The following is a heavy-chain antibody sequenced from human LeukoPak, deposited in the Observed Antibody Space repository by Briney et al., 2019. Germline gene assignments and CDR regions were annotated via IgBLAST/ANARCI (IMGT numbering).Heavy chain of an antibody. CDR1: GISLSTSAMC. D-gene: IGHD3-22*01. CDR3: ARIGYYDSSGYYYDHFDY. J-gene: IGHJ4*02. V-gene: IGHV2-70*11. Sequence: SGPTLVNPSQTLTLTCTFSGISLSTSAMCLSWIRQPPGKALEWLARTDWDDDKYYSTSLKTRLTISKDTSKNQVVFTMTNMDSVDTATYYCARIGYYDSSGYYYDHFDYWGQGTLVTVSS. CDR2: TDWDDDK.